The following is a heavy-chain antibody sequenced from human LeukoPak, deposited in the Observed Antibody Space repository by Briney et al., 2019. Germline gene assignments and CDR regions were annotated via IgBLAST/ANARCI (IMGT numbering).Heavy chain of an antibody. D-gene: IGHD2-2*01. CDR1: GYTLTDYY. V-gene: IGHV1-2*02. CDR3: AGHLSSITSCPNY. J-gene: IGHJ4*02. Sequence: ASVKVSCKASGYTLTDYYMQWVPQAPGQGLEWMGWISPNSGGTNYAQNFQGRVTMTRDTSVSTAYMELSSLRSDDTAVYYCAGHLSSITSCPNYWGPGTLVTVSS. CDR2: ISPNSGGT.